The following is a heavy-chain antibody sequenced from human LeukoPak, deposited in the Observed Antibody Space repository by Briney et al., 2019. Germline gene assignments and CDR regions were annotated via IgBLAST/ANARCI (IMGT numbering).Heavy chain of an antibody. V-gene: IGHV1-69*13. J-gene: IGHJ5*02. Sequence: SVKVSCKASGGTFSSYAISWVRQAPGQGLEWMGGIIPIFGTANYAQKFQGRVTITADESTSTAYMELGSLRSEDTAVYYCARNPGGSSGYNWFDPWGQGTLVTVSS. D-gene: IGHD6-19*01. CDR2: IIPIFGTA. CDR3: ARNPGGSSGYNWFDP. CDR1: GGTFSSYA.